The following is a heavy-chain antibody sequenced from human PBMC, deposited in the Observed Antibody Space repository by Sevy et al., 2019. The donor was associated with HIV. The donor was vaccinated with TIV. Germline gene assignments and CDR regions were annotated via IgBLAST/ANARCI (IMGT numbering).Heavy chain of an antibody. V-gene: IGHV3-30*18. CDR1: GFSFRYYG. J-gene: IGHJ6*02. Sequence: GSLRLSCIGSGFSFRYYGIHWVRQAPGKGLDWVALISHDGINEYYADSVKGRFTISRDNSKNTVYLEMNSLRNEDTAIYFCANAYSGSYSHSYLYALDVWGQGTTVTVSS. D-gene: IGHD1-26*01. CDR3: ANAYSGSYSHSYLYALDV. CDR2: ISHDGINE.